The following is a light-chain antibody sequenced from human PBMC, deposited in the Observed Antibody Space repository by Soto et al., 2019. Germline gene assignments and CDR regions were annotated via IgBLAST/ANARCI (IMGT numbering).Light chain of an antibody. CDR1: QSVSRNY. V-gene: IGKV3D-20*01. J-gene: IGKJ2*01. CDR3: QQYRSSPNT. Sequence: ELVLTQSPATLSLSPGERATLFCGASQSVSRNYIAWYQQKPGLAPRLLIYDASNRATGIPDRFSGSGSGTDFTLTISRLDPEDFAVYYCQQYRSSPNTFGQGTKLEIK. CDR2: DAS.